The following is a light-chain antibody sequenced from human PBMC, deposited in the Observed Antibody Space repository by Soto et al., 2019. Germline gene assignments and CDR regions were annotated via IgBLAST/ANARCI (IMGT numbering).Light chain of an antibody. CDR2: AAS. J-gene: IGKJ5*01. CDR3: QQSYSSSPIT. Sequence: DIQLTQPPSSLSASVRDRVTMTCRASETISTFLNGYQPKPGKAPRLLISAASRLQSVVPPRFSGSGSGTEFTLTINSLRPGDFASYYCQQSYSSSPITFGPGTRLE. CDR1: ETISTF. V-gene: IGKV1-39*01.